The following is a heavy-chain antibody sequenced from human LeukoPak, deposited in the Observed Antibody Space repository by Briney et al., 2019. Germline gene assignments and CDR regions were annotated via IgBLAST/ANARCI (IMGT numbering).Heavy chain of an antibody. D-gene: IGHD3-10*01. Sequence: SETLSLTCAVYGGSFSGYYWSWIRQPPGKGLEWIGEINHSGSTNYNPSLKSRVTISVDTSKNQFSLKLSSVTAADTAVYYCARGPKQPLLWFGRLRQRPEYFQHWGQGTLVTVSS. CDR2: INHSGST. J-gene: IGHJ1*01. CDR3: ARGPKQPLLWFGRLRQRPEYFQH. V-gene: IGHV4-34*01. CDR1: GGSFSGYY.